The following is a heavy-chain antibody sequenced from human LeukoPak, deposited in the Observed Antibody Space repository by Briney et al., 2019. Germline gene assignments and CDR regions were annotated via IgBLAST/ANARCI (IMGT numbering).Heavy chain of an antibody. CDR3: AKEYAIFGVVMNAFDI. CDR2: ISGSGGST. V-gene: IGHV3-23*01. CDR1: GFTFSSYA. J-gene: IGHJ3*02. Sequence: GGSLRLSCAASGFTFSSYAMSWVRQAPGKGLEWVSAISGSGGSTYYADSVKGRFTISRDNSKNTLYLQMNSLRAEDTAVYYCAKEYAIFGVVMNAFDIWGQGTMVIVSS. D-gene: IGHD3-3*01.